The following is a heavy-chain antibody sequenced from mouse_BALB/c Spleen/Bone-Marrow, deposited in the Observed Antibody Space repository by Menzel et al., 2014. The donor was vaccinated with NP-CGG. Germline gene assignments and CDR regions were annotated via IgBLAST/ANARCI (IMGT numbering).Heavy chain of an antibody. V-gene: IGHV1-26*01. J-gene: IGHJ4*01. Sequence: VHVKQSGPDLVKPGASVKMSCKASGYTFTDYYMKWVKQSHGKRLEWIGDINPNNGNTFYNQKFKGKASLTVDKSSTTAYMQLNSLTSEDSAVYYCARSRAMYSWRHRTSVTVSS. CDR2: INPNNGNT. CDR1: GYTFTDYY. CDR3: ARSRAMYS.